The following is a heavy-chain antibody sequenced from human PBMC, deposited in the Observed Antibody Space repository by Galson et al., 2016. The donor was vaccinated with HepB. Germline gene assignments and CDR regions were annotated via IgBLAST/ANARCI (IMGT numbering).Heavy chain of an antibody. CDR1: GGTFSSHA. Sequence: SVKVSCEASGGTFSSHAISWVRQAPGQGLEWMGGIIPFFGTTNYAQKFQGRLTITADESTSTAYMELSSLSFEDTAGYYWAREVLPRGGGDYEWDFWYFDLWGRGALVIVSS. D-gene: IGHD2-21*02. J-gene: IGHJ2*01. CDR3: AREVLPRGGGDYEWDFWYFDL. CDR2: IIPFFGTT. V-gene: IGHV1-69*13.